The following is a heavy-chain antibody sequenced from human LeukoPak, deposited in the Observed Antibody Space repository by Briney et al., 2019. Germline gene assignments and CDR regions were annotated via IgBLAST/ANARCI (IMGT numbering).Heavy chain of an antibody. V-gene: IGHV1-46*01. D-gene: IGHD2-2*01. Sequence: ASVKVSCKASGYTFTSYYMHWVRQAPGQGLEWMGIINPSGGSTSYAQKFQGRVTMTRDMSTSTVYMELSSLRSEDTAVYYCASGSAMGALHYYYYYYMDVWGKGTTVTISS. CDR1: GYTFTSYY. CDR2: INPSGGST. CDR3: ASGSAMGALHYYYYYYMDV. J-gene: IGHJ6*03.